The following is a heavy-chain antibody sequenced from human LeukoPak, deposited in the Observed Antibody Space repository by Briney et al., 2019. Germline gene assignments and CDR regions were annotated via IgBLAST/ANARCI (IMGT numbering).Heavy chain of an antibody. Sequence: PGGSLRLSCAASGFTFSDYYMSWIRQAPGKGLEWVSCISSSSSYTNYADSVKGRFTISRDNAKNSLYLQMNSLRAEDTAVYYCASHGYSYGFDYWGQGTLVTVSS. CDR2: ISSSSSYT. CDR1: GFTFSDYY. V-gene: IGHV3-11*06. D-gene: IGHD5-18*01. CDR3: ASHGYSYGFDY. J-gene: IGHJ4*02.